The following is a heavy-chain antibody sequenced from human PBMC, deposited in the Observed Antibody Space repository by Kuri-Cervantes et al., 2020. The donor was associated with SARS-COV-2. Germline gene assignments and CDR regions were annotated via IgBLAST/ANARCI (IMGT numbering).Heavy chain of an antibody. Sequence: SETLSLTCTVSGGSISSYYWSWIRQPPGKGLEWIGYIYYSGSTNYNPSLKSRVTISVDTSKNQFSLKLSSVTAADTAVYYCAGSSGWYTYYYCGMDVWGQGTTVTVSS. J-gene: IGHJ6*02. CDR3: AGSSGWYTYYYCGMDV. V-gene: IGHV4-59*01. CDR2: IYYSGST. CDR1: GGSISSYY. D-gene: IGHD6-19*01.